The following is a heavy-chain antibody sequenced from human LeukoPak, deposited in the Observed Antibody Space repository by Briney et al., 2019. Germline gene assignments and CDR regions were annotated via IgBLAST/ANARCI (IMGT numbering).Heavy chain of an antibody. Sequence: GASVKVSCKASGYTFTSYAMNWVRQAPGQGIEWMGWINTNTGIPTYAQGFTGRFVFSLDTSVSTAYLHISSLKTEDTAVYYCARDYTVALGTTTYFQHWGQGTLVTVSS. J-gene: IGHJ1*01. CDR3: ARDYTVALGTTTYFQH. V-gene: IGHV7-4-1*02. CDR2: INTNTGIP. CDR1: GYTFTSYA. D-gene: IGHD1-7*01.